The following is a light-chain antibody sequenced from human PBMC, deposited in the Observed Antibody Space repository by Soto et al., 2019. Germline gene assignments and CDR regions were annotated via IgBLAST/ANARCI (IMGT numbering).Light chain of an antibody. V-gene: IGKV3-15*01. CDR2: HAS. CDR3: QQYKSWPLT. CDR1: RSLTSN. Sequence: EIVMTQSPATLSVSPGEGATLSCRASRSLTSNLAWYQQKPGQAPRLLIYHASTRATGIPARFSGSGSGTEFTLTISSLQSEDFALYYCQQYKSWPLTFGGGTKVDIK. J-gene: IGKJ4*01.